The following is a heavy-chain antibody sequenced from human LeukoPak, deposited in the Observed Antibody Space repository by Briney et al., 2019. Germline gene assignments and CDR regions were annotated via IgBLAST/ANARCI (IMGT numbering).Heavy chain of an antibody. CDR3: AREGVSSREDYYYYYYMDV. V-gene: IGHV3-48*01. CDR1: GFTFSSYS. J-gene: IGHJ6*03. D-gene: IGHD6-13*01. CDR2: ISSSSSTI. Sequence: GGSLRLSCAASGFTFSSYSMNWVRQAPGKGLEWVSYISSSSSTIYYADSVKGRFTISRDNTKNSLYLQMNSLRAEDTAVYYCAREGVSSREDYYYYYYMDVWGKGTTVTVSS.